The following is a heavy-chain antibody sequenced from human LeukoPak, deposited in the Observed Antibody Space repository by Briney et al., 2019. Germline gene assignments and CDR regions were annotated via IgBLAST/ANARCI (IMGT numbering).Heavy chain of an antibody. Sequence: GGSLRLSCAASEFTLSSYAMSWVRQAPGKGLECVSTISGSGSSTYYADSVKGRFTIPRDSSKNTLYLQMNSLRAEDTAVYYCAKGREAYSGSYTPFDYWGRGTLVTVSS. V-gene: IGHV3-23*01. D-gene: IGHD1-26*01. CDR1: EFTLSSYA. CDR3: AKGREAYSGSYTPFDY. CDR2: ISGSGSST. J-gene: IGHJ4*02.